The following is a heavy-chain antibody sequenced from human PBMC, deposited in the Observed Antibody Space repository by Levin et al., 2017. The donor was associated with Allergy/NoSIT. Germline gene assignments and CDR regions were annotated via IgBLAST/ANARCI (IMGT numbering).Heavy chain of an antibody. CDR2: IYYSGST. CDR3: AGDHYYPVAKTRGWYYFDY. V-gene: IGHV4-59*01. D-gene: IGHD5-12*01. CDR1: GGSISSYY. J-gene: IGHJ4*02. Sequence: SETLSLTCTVSGGSISSYYWSWIRQPPGKGLEWIGYIYYSGSTNYNPSLKSRVTISVDTSKNQFSLKLSSVTAADTAVYYCAGDHYYPVAKTRGWYYFDYWGQGTLVTVSS.